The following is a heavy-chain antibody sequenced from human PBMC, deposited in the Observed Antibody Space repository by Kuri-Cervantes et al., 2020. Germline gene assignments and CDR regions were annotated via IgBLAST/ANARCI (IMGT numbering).Heavy chain of an antibody. V-gene: IGHV4-39*01. Sequence: ESLKISCTVSGGSISSSSYYWGWIRQPPGKGLEWIGSIYYSGSTYYNPSLKSRVTISVDTSKNQFSLKLSSVTAVDTAVYFCAHSPRSSGWFYFDYWGQGTLVTVSS. D-gene: IGHD6-19*01. CDR2: IYYSGST. CDR1: GGSISSSSYY. J-gene: IGHJ4*02. CDR3: AHSPRSSGWFYFDY.